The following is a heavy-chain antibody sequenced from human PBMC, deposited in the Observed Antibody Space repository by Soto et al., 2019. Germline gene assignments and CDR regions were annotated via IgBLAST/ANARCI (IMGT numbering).Heavy chain of an antibody. CDR3: AREGHYDILAGLTDNFDS. Sequence: GGSLRLSCAASGFTVSSKYMSWVRQAPGKGLEWVSVIYSGGSTYYADSVKGRFTISRDNSKNTLYLQMNSLRAEDTAVYYCAREGHYDILAGLTDNFDSWGQGTLVTV. D-gene: IGHD3-9*01. J-gene: IGHJ4*02. CDR1: GFTVSSKY. V-gene: IGHV3-66*01. CDR2: IYSGGST.